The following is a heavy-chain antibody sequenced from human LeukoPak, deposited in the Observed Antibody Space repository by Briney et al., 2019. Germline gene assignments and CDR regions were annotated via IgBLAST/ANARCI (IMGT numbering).Heavy chain of an antibody. Sequence: SVRVSCTASGGTFSSYAISWVRQAPGQGLEWMGRIIAIFGIANYAQKFQGRVTITADKSTSTAYMELSSLRSEDTAVYYCARDMGDTAMVTCWFDPWGQGTLVTVSS. J-gene: IGHJ5*02. CDR3: ARDMGDTAMVTCWFDP. D-gene: IGHD5-18*01. CDR2: IIAIFGIA. CDR1: GGTFSSYA. V-gene: IGHV1-69*04.